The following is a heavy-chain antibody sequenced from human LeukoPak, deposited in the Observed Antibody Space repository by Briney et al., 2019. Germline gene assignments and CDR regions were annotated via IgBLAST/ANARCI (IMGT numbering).Heavy chain of an antibody. Sequence: SETLPLTCTVSGGSISSYYWSWIRQPPGKGLEWIGYIYYSGSTNYNPSLKSRVTISVDTSKNQFSLKLSSVTAADTAVYYCARDDTVSMDVWGQGTTVTVSS. J-gene: IGHJ6*02. CDR2: IYYSGST. CDR1: GGSISSYY. V-gene: IGHV4-59*01. D-gene: IGHD4-17*01. CDR3: ARDDTVSMDV.